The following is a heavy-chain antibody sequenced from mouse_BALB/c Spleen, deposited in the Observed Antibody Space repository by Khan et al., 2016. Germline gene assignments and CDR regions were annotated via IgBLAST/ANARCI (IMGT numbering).Heavy chain of an antibody. CDR2: INTETGEP. Sequence: QIQLVQPGPELKKPGETVKISCKASGYTFTDYSMHWVKQAPGKGLKWMGWINTETGEPTYADDFKGRFAFSLETSASTAYLEINNLKNEDTATYFCARSTVVARNYYAMDYWRQGTSVTVSS. D-gene: IGHD1-1*01. V-gene: IGHV9-2-1*01. J-gene: IGHJ4*01. CDR1: GYTFTDYS. CDR3: ARSTVVARNYYAMDY.